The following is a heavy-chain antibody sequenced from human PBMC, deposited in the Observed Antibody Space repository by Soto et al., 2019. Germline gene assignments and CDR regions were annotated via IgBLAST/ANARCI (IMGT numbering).Heavy chain of an antibody. J-gene: IGHJ6*02. CDR1: GFTFSSYG. D-gene: IGHD3-10*01. Sequence: GGSLRLSCAASGFTFSSYGMHWVRQAPGKGLEWVAVIWYDGSNKYYADSVKGRFTISRDNSKNTLYLQMNSLRAEDTAVYYCARDGGRDYGPYYYYGMDVWGQGTTVTVSS. CDR2: IWYDGSNK. CDR3: ARDGGRDYGPYYYYGMDV. V-gene: IGHV3-33*01.